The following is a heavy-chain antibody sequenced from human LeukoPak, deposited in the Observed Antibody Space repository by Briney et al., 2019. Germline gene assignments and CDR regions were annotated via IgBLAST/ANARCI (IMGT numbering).Heavy chain of an antibody. Sequence: SETLSLTCTVSGYSISSGYYWGWIRQPPGKGLEWIGSIYHSGSTYYNPSLKSRVTISVDTSKNQFSLKLSSVTAADTAVYYCARGYSSGYRNPVGYWGQGTLVTVSS. CDR3: ARGYSSGYRNPVGY. J-gene: IGHJ4*02. V-gene: IGHV4-38-2*02. CDR1: GYSISSGYY. D-gene: IGHD3-22*01. CDR2: IYHSGST.